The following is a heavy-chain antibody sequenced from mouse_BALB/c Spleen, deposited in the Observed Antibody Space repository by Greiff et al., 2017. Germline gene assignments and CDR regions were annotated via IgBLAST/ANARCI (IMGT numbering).Heavy chain of an antibody. CDR1: GFTFTDYY. J-gene: IGHJ3*01. V-gene: IGHV7-3*02. Sequence: EVKLMESGGGLVQPGGSLRLSCATSGFTFTDYYMSWVRQPPGKALEWLGFIRNKANGYTTEYSASVKGRFTISRDNSQSILYLQMNTLRAEDSATYYCARVPAYYRSFAYWGQGTLVTVSA. D-gene: IGHD2-14*01. CDR2: IRNKANGYTT. CDR3: ARVPAYYRSFAY.